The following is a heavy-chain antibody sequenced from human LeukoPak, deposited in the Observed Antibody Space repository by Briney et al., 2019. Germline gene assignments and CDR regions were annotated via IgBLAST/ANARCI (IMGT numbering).Heavy chain of an antibody. J-gene: IGHJ4*02. V-gene: IGHV4-39*01. D-gene: IGHD3-10*01. CDR1: GGSVSRSSYY. CDR3: ARITYGAGTYYEYFDS. CDR2: IYYSGST. Sequence: PSETLSLTYTVSGGSVSRSSYYWGWVRQPPGKGLEWIGSIYYSGSTYYNPSLKSRVTISVDTSKNQFSLKLSSVTAADTAVYYCARITYGAGTYYEYFDSWGQGTLVTVSS.